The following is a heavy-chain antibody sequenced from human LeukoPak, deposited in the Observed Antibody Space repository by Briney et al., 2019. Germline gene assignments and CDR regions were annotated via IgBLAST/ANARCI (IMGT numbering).Heavy chain of an antibody. J-gene: IGHJ5*02. D-gene: IGHD3-10*01. CDR2: INAGNGNT. V-gene: IGHV1-3*01. CDR1: GYTFTSYA. CDR3: ARGATVRGGSMLHNWFDP. Sequence: ASVKVSCKASGYTFTSYAMHWVRQAPGQRLEWMGWINAGNGNTKYSQEFQGRVTITRDTSASTAYMELRSLRSDDTAVYYCARGATVRGGSMLHNWFDPWGQGTLVTVSS.